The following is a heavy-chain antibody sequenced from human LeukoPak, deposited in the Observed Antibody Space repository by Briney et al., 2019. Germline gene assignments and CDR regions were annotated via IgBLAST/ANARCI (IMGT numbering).Heavy chain of an antibody. Sequence: GASLKVSCKASGYTFTSYYMNWVRQAPGQGLEWMGIIYPSDGATRYAQKFQGRVTMTRDLSTNTFYMELSSLRSDDTAMYYCARDGDFIWGAYDAFDIWGQGTMVTVSS. CDR3: ARDGDFIWGAYDAFDI. J-gene: IGHJ3*02. D-gene: IGHD3-16*01. CDR2: IYPSDGAT. V-gene: IGHV1-46*01. CDR1: GYTFTSYY.